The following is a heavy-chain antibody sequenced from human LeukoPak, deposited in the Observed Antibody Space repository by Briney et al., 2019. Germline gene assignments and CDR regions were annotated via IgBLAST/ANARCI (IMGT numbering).Heavy chain of an antibody. Sequence: SETLSLTCAVYGGSFSNYYWSWIRQPPGKGLEWIGEINHSGSTNYNPSLKSRVTISVDTSKNQFSLNLSSVTAADTAVYYCARRGAVALLRWGQGTLVTVSS. CDR2: INHSGST. D-gene: IGHD6-19*01. CDR1: GGSFSNYY. CDR3: ARRGAVALLR. V-gene: IGHV4-34*01. J-gene: IGHJ4*02.